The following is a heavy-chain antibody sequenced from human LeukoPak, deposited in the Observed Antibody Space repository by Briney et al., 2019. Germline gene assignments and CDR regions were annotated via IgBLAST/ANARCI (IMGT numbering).Heavy chain of an antibody. V-gene: IGHV3-48*04. CDR2: ISSSSSSTI. J-gene: IGHJ4*02. Sequence: GGSLRLSCTASGFTFSSYSMNWVRQAPGKGLEWVSYISSSSSSTIYYADSVKGRFTISRDNAKNSLYLQMNSLRAEDTAVYYCARSRLANWNYPPAYFDYWGQGTLVTVSS. CDR1: GFTFSSYS. CDR3: ARSRLANWNYPPAYFDY. D-gene: IGHD1-7*01.